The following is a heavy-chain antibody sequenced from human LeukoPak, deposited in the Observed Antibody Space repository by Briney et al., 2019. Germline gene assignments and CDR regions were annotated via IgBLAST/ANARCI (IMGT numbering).Heavy chain of an antibody. D-gene: IGHD5-18*01. CDR1: GFTFSSYG. V-gene: IGHV3-30*02. J-gene: IGHJ4*02. CDR2: IRYDGSNK. Sequence: GGSLRLSCAASGFTFSSYGMHWVRQAPGKGLEWVAFIRYDGSNKYYADSVKGRFTISRDNSKNTLYLQMNSLRAEDTAVYYCAKDSAVQLWFEGFDYWGQGTLVTVSS. CDR3: AKDSAVQLWFEGFDY.